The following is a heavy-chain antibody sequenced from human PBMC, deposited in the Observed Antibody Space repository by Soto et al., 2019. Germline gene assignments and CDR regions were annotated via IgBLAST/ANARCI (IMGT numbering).Heavy chain of an antibody. CDR1: GESFSGYY. V-gene: IGHV4-34*01. J-gene: IGHJ4*02. CDR2: INHSGST. CDR3: ARVMFGTNLIDY. D-gene: IGHD3-10*02. Sequence: LPETLSLTCAVYGESFSGYYWRWIRQPPAKGLEWIGEINHSGSTSYNPSLKSRVTISVDTSKNEFSLKLSFVTAADTAVYECARVMFGTNLIDYGGRGTLVPVSS.